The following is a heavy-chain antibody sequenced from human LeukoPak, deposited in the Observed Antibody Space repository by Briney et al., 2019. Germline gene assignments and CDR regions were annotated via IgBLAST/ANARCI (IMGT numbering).Heavy chain of an antibody. CDR3: ASRACTDGVCSFDY. Sequence: GGSLRLSRAASGFTFSSHSMNWVRQAPGKGLEWVSSISSSSSFIYYADSVKGRFTISRDNAKNSLYLQMNSLRAEDTAVYYCASRACTDGVCSFDYWGQGTLVTVSS. CDR1: GFTFSSHS. V-gene: IGHV3-21*06. D-gene: IGHD2-8*01. J-gene: IGHJ4*03. CDR2: ISSSSSFI.